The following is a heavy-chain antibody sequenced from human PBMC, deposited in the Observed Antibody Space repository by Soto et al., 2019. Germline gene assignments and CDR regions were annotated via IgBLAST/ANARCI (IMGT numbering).Heavy chain of an antibody. CDR2: IYSGGST. Sequence: PGGSLRLSCAASGFTVSSNYMSWVRQAPGKGLEWVSVIYSGGSTYYADSEKGRFTISRDNSKNTLYLQMKSMRAEDTAVYYCARDRYDSSGYYSSWGQGTLVTVSS. CDR3: ARDRYDSSGYYSS. J-gene: IGHJ5*02. CDR1: GFTVSSNY. D-gene: IGHD3-22*01. V-gene: IGHV3-53*01.